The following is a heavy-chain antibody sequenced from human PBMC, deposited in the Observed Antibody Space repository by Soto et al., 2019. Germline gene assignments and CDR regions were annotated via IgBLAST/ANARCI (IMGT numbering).Heavy chain of an antibody. CDR1: GFTFSDHY. J-gene: IGHJ4*02. D-gene: IGHD4-4*01. Sequence: EVQLVESGGGLVQPGGSLRLSCAASGFTFSDHYMDWVRQAPGKGLEWVGRSRNKANSYTTEYAASAKGRFTISRDDLKNSLYLQMNSLKTEDTAVYYCARVVNYFFDWGQGTLVTVSS. CDR2: SRNKANSYTT. CDR3: ARVVNYFFD. V-gene: IGHV3-72*01.